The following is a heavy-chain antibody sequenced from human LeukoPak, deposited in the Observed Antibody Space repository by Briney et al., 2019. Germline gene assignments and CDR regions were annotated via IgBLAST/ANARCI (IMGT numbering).Heavy chain of an antibody. CDR3: ARLSGARIAAAGLFDY. D-gene: IGHD6-13*01. J-gene: IGHJ4*02. Sequence: SGTLSLTCTVSGGSISSYYWSWIRQPPGKGLEWIGYIYYSGSTNYNPSLKTRVTISVDTSKNQFSLKLSSVTAADTAVYYCARLSGARIAAAGLFDYWGQGTLVTVSS. CDR1: GGSISSYY. V-gene: IGHV4-59*08. CDR2: IYYSGST.